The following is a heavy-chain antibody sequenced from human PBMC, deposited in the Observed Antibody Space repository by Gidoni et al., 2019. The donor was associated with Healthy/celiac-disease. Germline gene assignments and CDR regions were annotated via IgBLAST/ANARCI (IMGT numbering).Heavy chain of an antibody. Sequence: EVQLLESGGDLVQPGGSLMLSCAASGFPFFPYAMPWVRQAPGKGLEWVSTITGGGSGGGTYYADSVKGRFTISRDNSKNTLYLQMNSLRAEDTALYFCAKNPGYGDDPFDYWGQGALVTVSS. CDR2: ITGGGSGGGT. J-gene: IGHJ4*02. CDR1: GFPFFPYA. V-gene: IGHV3-23*01. CDR3: AKNPGYGDDPFDY. D-gene: IGHD4-17*01.